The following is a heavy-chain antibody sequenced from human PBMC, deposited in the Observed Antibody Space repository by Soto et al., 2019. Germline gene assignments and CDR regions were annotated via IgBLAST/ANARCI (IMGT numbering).Heavy chain of an antibody. Sequence: LSLTCTVSGDSISGGASFWSWIRQPPGKGLEWIANVYYSGSSYYNPSLKRRLTISVDTTKNQFSLQLKSMTAADTAVYYCAKLSCTSSTCYFPGWFDPWGQGTLVNVSS. CDR1: GDSISGGASF. CDR2: VYYSGSS. D-gene: IGHD2-2*01. V-gene: IGHV4-31*03. CDR3: AKLSCTSSTCYFPGWFDP. J-gene: IGHJ5*02.